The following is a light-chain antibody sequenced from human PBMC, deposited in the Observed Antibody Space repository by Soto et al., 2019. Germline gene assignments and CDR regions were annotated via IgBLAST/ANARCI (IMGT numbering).Light chain of an antibody. CDR3: QQYGTSPPHT. CDR1: QSVRSSY. Sequence: EIVLTQSPGTLSLSPGERATLSCRASQSVRSSYLAWYQHKPGQAPRLLIYGASSRATGIPDRFSGSGSGTVFTLTISRLEPEDFAVYYCQQYGTSPPHTFGGGTKVEIK. V-gene: IGKV3-20*01. J-gene: IGKJ4*01. CDR2: GAS.